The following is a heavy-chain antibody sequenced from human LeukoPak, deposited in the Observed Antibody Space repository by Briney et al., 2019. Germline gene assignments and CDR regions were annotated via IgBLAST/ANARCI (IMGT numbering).Heavy chain of an antibody. J-gene: IGHJ3*02. D-gene: IGHD4-23*01. Sequence: ASVKVSCKASGYTFTGYYMHWVRQAPGQGLEWVGWIIPIFGTANYAQKFQGRVTITADKSTSTAYMELSSLRSEDTAVYYCARVFRSRTTVVTGAFDIWDQGTMVTVSS. V-gene: IGHV1-69*06. CDR2: IIPIFGTA. CDR3: ARVFRSRTTVVTGAFDI. CDR1: GYTFTGYY.